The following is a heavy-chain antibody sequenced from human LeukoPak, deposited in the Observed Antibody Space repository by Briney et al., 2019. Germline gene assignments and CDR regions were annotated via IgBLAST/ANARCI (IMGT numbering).Heavy chain of an antibody. CDR3: ARDVELSTNDTRGYFDY. J-gene: IGHJ4*02. V-gene: IGHV3-23*01. Sequence: PGGSLRLACAAAEFTLSSSALSWVRQAPGKGPEWVSSISGGVSTYYADSVKGRFTISRDNFMNTLFLKRNSLSAEDTAVYYCARDVELSTNDTRGYFDYWGQGTLVTVSS. D-gene: IGHD1-7*01. CDR2: ISGGVST. CDR1: EFTLSSSA.